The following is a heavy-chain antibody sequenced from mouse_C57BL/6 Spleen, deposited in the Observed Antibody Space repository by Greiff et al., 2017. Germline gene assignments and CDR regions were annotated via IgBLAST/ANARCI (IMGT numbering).Heavy chain of an antibody. D-gene: IGHD4-1*01. CDR2: INPYNGGT. Sequence: EVQLQQSGPVLVKPGASVKMSCKASGYTFTDYYMNWVKQSHGKSLEWIGVINPYNGGTSYNQKFKGKATLTVDKSSSTAYMELNSLTSEDSAVYYCARGGLGRDYAMDYWGQGTSVTVSS. J-gene: IGHJ4*01. CDR3: ARGGLGRDYAMDY. CDR1: GYTFTDYY. V-gene: IGHV1-19*01.